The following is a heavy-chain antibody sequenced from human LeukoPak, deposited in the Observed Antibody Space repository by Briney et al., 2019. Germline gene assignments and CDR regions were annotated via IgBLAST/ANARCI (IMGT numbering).Heavy chain of an antibody. V-gene: IGHV3-9*01. CDR3: AKAQTHFYDDSGFHSFDD. CDR2: IFWNSGTI. CDR1: GFTFEDYA. J-gene: IGHJ4*02. D-gene: IGHD3-22*01. Sequence: GRSLRLSCAGSGFTFEDYAMHWVRQVPGKGLEWVSGIFWNSGTIGYADSVKGRFTVSRDNAENSLYLQMNSLRAEDTALYYCAKAQTHFYDDSGFHSFDDWGQGTLVTVSS.